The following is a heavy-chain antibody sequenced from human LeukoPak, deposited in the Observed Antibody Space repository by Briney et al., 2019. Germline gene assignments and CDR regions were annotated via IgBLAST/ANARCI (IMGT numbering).Heavy chain of an antibody. Sequence: GGSLRLSCAASGFTFSDYYMSWIRQAPGKGLEWVSYISSSGSTIYYADSVKGRFTISRDNAKNTLYLQMNSLRAEDTAVYYCARAAHLYYYDSSGYYPDYWGQGTLVTVSS. J-gene: IGHJ4*02. CDR2: ISSSGSTI. V-gene: IGHV3-11*04. D-gene: IGHD3-22*01. CDR3: ARAAHLYYYDSSGYYPDY. CDR1: GFTFSDYY.